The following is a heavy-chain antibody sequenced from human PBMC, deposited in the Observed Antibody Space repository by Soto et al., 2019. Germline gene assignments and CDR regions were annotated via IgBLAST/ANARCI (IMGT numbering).Heavy chain of an antibody. CDR1: GFSLTTSGVG. CDR3: SHRSSSFSYRGFDY. J-gene: IGHJ4*02. V-gene: IGHV2-5*02. D-gene: IGHD1-26*01. Sequence: QITLKESGPTLVKPTQTLTLTCTFSGFSLTTSGVGVGWIRQPPGKALEWLALIYWDEDKRYSPSLQSRLTSTKDASTIQVVPTMSYLDPAESATYYCSHRSSSFSYRGFDYWGQGTLVTVSS. CDR2: IYWDEDK.